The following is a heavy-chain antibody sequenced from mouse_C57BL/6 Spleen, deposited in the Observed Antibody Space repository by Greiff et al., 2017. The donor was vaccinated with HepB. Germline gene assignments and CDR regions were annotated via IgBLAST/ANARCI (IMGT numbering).Heavy chain of an antibody. CDR2: IYPGDGDT. D-gene: IGHD2-5*01. CDR3: AIPYYSNNEYFDV. V-gene: IGHV1-82*01. Sequence: VQLQQSGPELVKPGASVKISCKASGYAFSSSWMNWVKQRPGKGLEWIGRIYPGDGDTNYNGKFKGKATLTADKSSSTAYMQLSSLTSEDSAVCLCAIPYYSNNEYFDVWGTGTTVTVSS. CDR1: GYAFSSSW. J-gene: IGHJ1*03.